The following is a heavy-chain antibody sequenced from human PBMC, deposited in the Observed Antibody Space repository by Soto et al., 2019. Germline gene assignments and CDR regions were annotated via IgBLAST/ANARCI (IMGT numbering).Heavy chain of an antibody. V-gene: IGHV3-33*01. D-gene: IGHD3-10*01. CDR1: GFTFSRYG. Sequence: QVQLVESGGGVVQPGRSLRLSCAASGFTFSRYGMHWVRQAPGKGLEWVAVIWYDGSNKYYADSVKGRFTISRDNSKNTLYLQMNSLRAEDTAVYYCASEVSGDHDLHYWCQGTLVTVSS. CDR2: IWYDGSNK. J-gene: IGHJ4*02. CDR3: ASEVSGDHDLHY.